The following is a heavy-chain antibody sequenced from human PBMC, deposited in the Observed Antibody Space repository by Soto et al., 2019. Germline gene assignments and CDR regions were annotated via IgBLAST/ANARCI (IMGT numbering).Heavy chain of an antibody. J-gene: IGHJ4*02. CDR3: ATGDDSSGYDFDY. CDR1: GFTFSSYA. Sequence: GGSLRLSCAASGFTFSSYAMHWVRQAPGKGLEWVAVISYDGSNKYYADSVKGRFTISRDNSKNTLYLQMNSLRAEDTAVYYCATGDDSSGYDFDYWGQGTLVTVSS. CDR2: ISYDGSNK. V-gene: IGHV3-30-3*01. D-gene: IGHD3-22*01.